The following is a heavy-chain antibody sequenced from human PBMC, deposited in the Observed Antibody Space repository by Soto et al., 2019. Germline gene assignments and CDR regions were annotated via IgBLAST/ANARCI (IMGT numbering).Heavy chain of an antibody. CDR2: IKSKTDGGTT. Sequence: PGGSLRLSCAASGFTFSNAWMNWVRQAPGKGLEWVGRIKSKTDGGTTDYAAPVKGRFTISRDDSKNTLYLQMNSLKTEDTAVYYEVTTAGEYYYYGMDVWGQGTTVTVSS. CDR1: GFTFSNAW. CDR3: VTTAGEYYYYGMDV. V-gene: IGHV3-15*07. D-gene: IGHD3-16*01. J-gene: IGHJ6*02.